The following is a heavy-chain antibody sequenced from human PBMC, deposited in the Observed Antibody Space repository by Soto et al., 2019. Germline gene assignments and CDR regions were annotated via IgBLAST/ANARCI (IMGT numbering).Heavy chain of an antibody. CDR2: ASYDGSYK. V-gene: IGHV3-30*18. J-gene: IGHJ4*02. CDR3: AKERSVVATTPDFDY. CDR1: GFTFSSFG. Sequence: QVQLVESGGGVVQPGRSLRLSCAASGFTFSSFGRHWVGQAPGKGLEWVAVASYDGSYKYYADSVKGRFTISRDNSKNTLYLQMNSLRAEDTAVYYCAKERSVVATTPDFDYWGQGTLVTVSS. D-gene: IGHD5-12*01.